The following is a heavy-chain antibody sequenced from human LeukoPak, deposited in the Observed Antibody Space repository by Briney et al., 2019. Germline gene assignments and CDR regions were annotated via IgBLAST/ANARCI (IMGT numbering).Heavy chain of an antibody. CDR2: IKQYGSEK. D-gene: IGHD3-22*01. Sequence: GGSLRLSCAASGFIFSDYWMSWVRQAPGKGLEWVANIKQYGSEKYYVDSVKGRFTISRDNVKNSLYLQMNSLRAEDTAVYYCARDDYDSSTPYYFDYWGQGILVTVSS. J-gene: IGHJ4*02. V-gene: IGHV3-7*01. CDR3: ARDDYDSSTPYYFDY. CDR1: GFIFSDYW.